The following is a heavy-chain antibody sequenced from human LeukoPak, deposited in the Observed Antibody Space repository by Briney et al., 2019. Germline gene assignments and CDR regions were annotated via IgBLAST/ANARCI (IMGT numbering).Heavy chain of an antibody. CDR2: ISGSGGST. D-gene: IGHD3-10*01. CDR1: GFTFSSYA. J-gene: IGHJ4*02. Sequence: GGSLRLSCAASGFTFSSYAMSWVRQAPGKGLEWVSAISGSGGSTYYADSVKGRITISRDNSKNTLYLQMNSLRTEDTAVYYCARDRAFSTGSYFVDWGQGTLVTVSS. CDR3: ARDRAFSTGSYFVD. V-gene: IGHV3-23*01.